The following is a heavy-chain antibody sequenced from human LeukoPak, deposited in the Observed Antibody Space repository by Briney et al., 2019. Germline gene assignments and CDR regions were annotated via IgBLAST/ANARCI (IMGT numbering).Heavy chain of an antibody. D-gene: IGHD6-13*01. CDR2: INPNSGGT. J-gene: IGHJ4*02. CDR1: GYTFTDYY. Sequence: ASVKVSCKASGYTFTDYYIHWVRQAPGQGLEWVGRINPNSGGTNYAQNFQGRVTMTRDTSTSTVYMELSSLRSEDTAVYYCARDRAAEDVDTSLDYWGQGTLVTVSS. V-gene: IGHV1-2*06. CDR3: ARDRAAEDVDTSLDY.